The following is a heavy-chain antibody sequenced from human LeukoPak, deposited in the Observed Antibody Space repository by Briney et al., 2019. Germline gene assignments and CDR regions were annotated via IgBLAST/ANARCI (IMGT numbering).Heavy chain of an antibody. CDR3: ARGTTGTTIDLGFDY. J-gene: IGHJ4*02. CDR2: IYSGDSDT. Sequence: GESLKISCKGSGYSFTNYWIGWVRQMPGKGLEWMGIIYSGDSDTRYSPSFQGQVTISADKSISTAYLQWSSLKASDTAMYYCARGTTGTTIDLGFDYWGQGTLVTVSS. D-gene: IGHD1-1*01. CDR1: GYSFTNYW. V-gene: IGHV5-51*01.